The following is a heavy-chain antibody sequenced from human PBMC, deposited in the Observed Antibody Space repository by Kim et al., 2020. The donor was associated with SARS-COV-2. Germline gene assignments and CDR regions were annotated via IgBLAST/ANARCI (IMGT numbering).Heavy chain of an antibody. J-gene: IGHJ6*02. Sequence: GGSLRLSCAASGFTFSSYSMNWVRQAPGKGLEWVSSISSSSSYIYYADSVKGRFTISRDNAKNSLYLQMNSLRAEDMAVYYCASIAAAGPVTYYYYGMDVWRQGTTVTVSS. CDR2: ISSSSSYI. V-gene: IGHV3-21*01. CDR1: GFTFSSYS. CDR3: ASIAAAGPVTYYYYGMDV. D-gene: IGHD6-13*01.